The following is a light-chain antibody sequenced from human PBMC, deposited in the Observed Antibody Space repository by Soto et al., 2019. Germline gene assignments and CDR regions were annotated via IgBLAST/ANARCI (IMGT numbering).Light chain of an antibody. Sequence: GLARRPWLSRAPGKRVTISCTGSSSNIGAGYDVHWYQQRPGTAPKLLIYGNKNRPSGVPDRFSGSKSGTSASLAITGLQAEDEADYYCQSYDSSLIVSYVFGTGTKVTVL. V-gene: IGLV1-40*01. J-gene: IGLJ1*01. CDR2: GNK. CDR1: SSNIGAGYD. CDR3: QSYDSSLIVSYV.